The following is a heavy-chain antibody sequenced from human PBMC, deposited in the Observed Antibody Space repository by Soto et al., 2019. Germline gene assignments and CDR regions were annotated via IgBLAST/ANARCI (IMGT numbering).Heavy chain of an antibody. J-gene: IGHJ4*02. CDR1: GFTFDDYA. CDR2: ISWNSGSI. Sequence: EVQLVESGGGLVQPGRSLRLSCAASGFTFDDYAMHWVRQAPGKGLEWVSGISWNSGSIGYADSVKGRFTISRDNAKNSLYLQMYCLRAEDTVLYYCAQDYGWELRSVFNYWGQGTLVTVSS. D-gene: IGHD1-26*01. CDR3: AQDYGWELRSVFNY. V-gene: IGHV3-9*01.